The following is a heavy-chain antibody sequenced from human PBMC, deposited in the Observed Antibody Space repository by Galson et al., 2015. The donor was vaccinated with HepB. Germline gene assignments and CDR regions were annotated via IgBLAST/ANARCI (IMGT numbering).Heavy chain of an antibody. V-gene: IGHV3-48*02. D-gene: IGHD6-13*01. CDR3: ARLGIAAAGLKWGNWFDP. CDR1: GFTFSSYS. Sequence: SLRLSCAASGFTFSSYSMNWVRQAPGKGLEWVSYISSSSSTIYYADSVKGRFTISRDNAKNSLYLQMNSLRDEGTAVYYCARLGIAAAGLKWGNWFDPWGQGTLVTVSS. CDR2: ISSSSSTI. J-gene: IGHJ5*02.